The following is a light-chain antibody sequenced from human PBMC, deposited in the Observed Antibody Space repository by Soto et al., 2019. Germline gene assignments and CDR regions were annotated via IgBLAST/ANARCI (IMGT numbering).Light chain of an antibody. CDR2: GAS. J-gene: IGKJ1*01. Sequence: DIQMTQSPSSRSASVGDRVTITCRASQSISSYLNWYQQKPGKAPNLLIYGASTLQSGVPSRFSGSGSGTDFTLTISSLQPEDFATYFCQQSYNTPRTFGQGTKVDI. CDR3: QQSYNTPRT. V-gene: IGKV1-39*01. CDR1: QSISSY.